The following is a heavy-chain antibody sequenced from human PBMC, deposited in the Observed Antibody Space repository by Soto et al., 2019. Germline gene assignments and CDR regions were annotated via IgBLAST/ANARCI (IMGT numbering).Heavy chain of an antibody. J-gene: IGHJ5*02. CDR2: MNPNSGNT. CDR3: ARSPPRVERNNYAGGWFDP. Sequence: ASVNVSFKASGYTFTSYYINWVRPATGQGLELMGWMNPNSGNTGYPQKFQGRVTMTRNTSISTAYMELSSLRFEDTAVYYCARSPPRVERNNYAGGWFDPWGQGTLVTVSS. CDR1: GYTFTSYY. V-gene: IGHV1-8*01. D-gene: IGHD4-4*01.